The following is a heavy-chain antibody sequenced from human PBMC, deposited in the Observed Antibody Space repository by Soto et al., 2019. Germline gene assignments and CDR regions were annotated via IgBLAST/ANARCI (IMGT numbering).Heavy chain of an antibody. D-gene: IGHD3-3*01. Sequence: QVQLVESGGSVVQPGRSLRLSCAASGFTFSSSTLHWVRQAPGKGLEWVALISYDGSNKYYADSVKGRFTISRDNSKNTLYLQMNSLRPEDTALFYCARGPYDFWSGYIADAFDVWGQGTMVTVSS. CDR3: ARGPYDFWSGYIADAFDV. CDR2: ISYDGSNK. J-gene: IGHJ3*01. CDR1: GFTFSSST. V-gene: IGHV3-30-3*01.